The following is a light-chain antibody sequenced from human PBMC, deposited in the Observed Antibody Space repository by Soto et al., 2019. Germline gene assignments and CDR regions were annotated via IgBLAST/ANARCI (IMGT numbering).Light chain of an antibody. J-gene: IGKJ1*01. V-gene: IGKV1-27*01. CDR3: QTYDKAPWT. Sequence: DIQMTQSPSSLSASVGDRVTITCRASRGIYTHLAWYQQKPGHAPKLLIYAASTLQSGVPSRFSASGSGTHFILTTGALQSEDVGTYFCQTYDKAPWTVGPGTRV. CDR2: AAS. CDR1: RGIYTH.